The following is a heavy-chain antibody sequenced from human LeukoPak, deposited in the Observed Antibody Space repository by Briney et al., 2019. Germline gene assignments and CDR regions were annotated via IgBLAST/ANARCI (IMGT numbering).Heavy chain of an antibody. CDR1: GYTFTSYA. V-gene: IGHV1-3*01. CDR3: ARGCSSTSCLYDAFDI. J-gene: IGHJ3*02. Sequence: ASVKVSCKASGYTFTSYAMHWVRLAPGQRLEWMGWINAGNGNTKYSQKFQGRVTITRDTSASTAYMELSRLRSDDTAVYYCARGCSSTSCLYDAFDIWGQGTMVTVSS. CDR2: INAGNGNT. D-gene: IGHD2-2*01.